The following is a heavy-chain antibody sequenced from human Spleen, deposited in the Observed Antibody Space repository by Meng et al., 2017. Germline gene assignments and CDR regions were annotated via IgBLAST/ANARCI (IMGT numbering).Heavy chain of an antibody. CDR3: ARQRDGYEFSY. J-gene: IGHJ4*02. D-gene: IGHD5-24*01. V-gene: IGHV3-21*01. CDR1: GFTFSSYS. CDR2: ISSSSSSYT. Sequence: GESLKISCAASGFTFSSYSMNWVRQAPGKGLEWVSSISSSSSSYTYYADSVKGRFTISRDNAKNSLYLQMNSLRAEDTAVYYCARQRDGYEFSYWGQGTLVTVSS.